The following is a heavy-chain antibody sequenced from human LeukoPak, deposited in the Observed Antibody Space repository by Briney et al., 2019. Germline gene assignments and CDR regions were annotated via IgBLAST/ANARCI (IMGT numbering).Heavy chain of an antibody. CDR2: IYTSGST. CDR1: GGSISSYY. J-gene: IGHJ3*02. V-gene: IGHV4-4*07. CDR3: AIEMPSLRGAFDI. Sequence: SETLSLTCTVSGGSISSYYWSWIRQPAGKGLEWIGRIYTSGSTNYNPSLKSRVTMSVDKSKNQFSLKLSSVTAADTAVYYCAIEMPSLRGAFDIWGQGTMVTVSS. D-gene: IGHD2-2*01.